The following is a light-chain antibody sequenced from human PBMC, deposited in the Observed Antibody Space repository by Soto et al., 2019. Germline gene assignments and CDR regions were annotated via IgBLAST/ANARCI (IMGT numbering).Light chain of an antibody. V-gene: IGLV2-14*01. Sequence: QSALTQPASVSGSLGQSITISCTGTSSDVGGYNHVSWYQQHPGKAPKLIIYEVTNRPSGVSSRFSGSKSGNTASLTISGLQAEDEADYFCNSYTAQNTRVFGGGTKLTVL. CDR2: EVT. CDR3: NSYTAQNTRV. CDR1: SSDVGGYNH. J-gene: IGLJ3*02.